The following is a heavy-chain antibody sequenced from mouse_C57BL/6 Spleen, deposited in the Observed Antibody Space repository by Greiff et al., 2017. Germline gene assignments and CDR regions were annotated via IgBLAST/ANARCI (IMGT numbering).Heavy chain of an antibody. CDR3: AREDYGNRFDY. D-gene: IGHD2-1*01. Sequence: VQLQQSGGGLVKPGGSLKLSCAASGFTFSSYAMSWVRQTPEKRLEWVATISDGGSYTYYPDNVKGRFTISRDNAKNNLYLQMSHLKSEDTAMYYCAREDYGNRFDYWGQGTTLTVSS. CDR2: ISDGGSYT. CDR1: GFTFSSYA. V-gene: IGHV5-4*01. J-gene: IGHJ2*01.